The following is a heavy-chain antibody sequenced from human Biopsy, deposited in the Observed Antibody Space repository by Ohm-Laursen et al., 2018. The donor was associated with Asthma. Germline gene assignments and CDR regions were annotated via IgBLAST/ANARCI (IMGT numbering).Heavy chain of an antibody. CDR1: GASITSSAYY. J-gene: IGHJ5*02. D-gene: IGHD2-21*02. CDR2: MYYGETT. V-gene: IGHV4-39*07. CDR3: ARGISRVTGLFDHFDP. Sequence: GTLSLTCTVSGASITSSAYYWGWIRQPPGKGLEWIGSMYYGETTYYSPSLKSRVTISVDTSKNQFSLKLRSVTAADAAVYYCARGISRVTGLFDHFDPWGQGTLVTVSS.